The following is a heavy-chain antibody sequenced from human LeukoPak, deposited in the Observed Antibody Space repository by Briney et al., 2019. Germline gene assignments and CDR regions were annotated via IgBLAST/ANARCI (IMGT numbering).Heavy chain of an antibody. D-gene: IGHD6-13*01. J-gene: IGHJ4*02. CDR2: IYHSGST. CDR3: ARTVSSSTYYFDC. Sequence: SETLSLTCAVSGGSISSSNWWSWVRQPPGKGLEWIGEIYHSGSTNYNPSLKSRVTISVDKSKNQFSLKLSSVTAADTAVYYCARTVSSSTYYFDCWGQGTLVTVSS. CDR1: GGSISSSNW. V-gene: IGHV4-4*02.